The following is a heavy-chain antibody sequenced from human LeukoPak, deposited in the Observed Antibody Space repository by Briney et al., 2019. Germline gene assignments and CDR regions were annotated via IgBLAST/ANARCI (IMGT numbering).Heavy chain of an antibody. D-gene: IGHD3-10*01. V-gene: IGHV4-4*07. CDR2: IYTSGST. CDR3: ARDVTMVRGRTDYMDV. J-gene: IGHJ6*03. Sequence: SETLSLTCAVYGGSFSGYYWSWIRQPAGKGLEWIGRIYTSGSTNYNPSLKSRVTMSVDTSKNQFSLKLSSVTAADTAVYYCARDVTMVRGRTDYMDVWGKGTTVTISS. CDR1: GGSFSGYY.